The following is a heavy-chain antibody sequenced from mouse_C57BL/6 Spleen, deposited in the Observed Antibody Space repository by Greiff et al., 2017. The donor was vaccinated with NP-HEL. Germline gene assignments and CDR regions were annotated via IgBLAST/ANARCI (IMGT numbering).Heavy chain of an antibody. D-gene: IGHD2-12*01. Sequence: EVKLVESGGGLVKPGGSLKLSCAASGFTFSSYTMSWVRQTPEKRLEWVATISGGGGNTYYPDSVKGRFTISRDNAKNTLYLQMSRLRSEDTALYYCARHYDGYAMDYWGQGTSVTVSS. CDR2: ISGGGGNT. J-gene: IGHJ4*01. V-gene: IGHV5-9*01. CDR1: GFTFSSYT. CDR3: ARHYDGYAMDY.